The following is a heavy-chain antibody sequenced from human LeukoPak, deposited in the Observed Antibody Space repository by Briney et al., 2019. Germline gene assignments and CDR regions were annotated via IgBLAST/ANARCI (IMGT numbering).Heavy chain of an antibody. CDR2: IWYDGSNK. Sequence: GGSLRLTCAASGFTFSSYGMHWVRQAPDKGLEWVAVIWYDGSNKYYADSVKGRFTISRDNSKNTLYLQMNSLRAEDTAVYYCARDPGRYDFWSGYYTPYYYYGMDVWGQGTTVTVSS. CDR3: ARDPGRYDFWSGYYTPYYYYGMDV. J-gene: IGHJ6*02. D-gene: IGHD3-3*01. V-gene: IGHV3-33*01. CDR1: GFTFSSYG.